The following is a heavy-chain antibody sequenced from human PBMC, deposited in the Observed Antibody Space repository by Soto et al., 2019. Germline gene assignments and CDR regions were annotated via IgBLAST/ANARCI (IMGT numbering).Heavy chain of an antibody. CDR1: GYTFTSYA. Sequence: QVQLVQSGAEVKKPGASVKVSCKASGYTFTSYAMHWVRQAPGQRLEWMGWINAGNGNTKYSQKFQGRVTITRDTSASRAYMELSSLRSEDTAVYYCARESFTRYSSGCIDYWGQGTLVTVSS. J-gene: IGHJ4*02. CDR2: INAGNGNT. V-gene: IGHV1-3*01. CDR3: ARESFTRYSSGCIDY. D-gene: IGHD6-19*01.